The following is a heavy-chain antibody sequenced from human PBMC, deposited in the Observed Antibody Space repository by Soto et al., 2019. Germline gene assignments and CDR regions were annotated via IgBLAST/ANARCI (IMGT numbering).Heavy chain of an antibody. CDR2: IYRGDST. Sequence: GGSLRLSCAASGFTVSNNYMSWVRQGPGKGLEWVSTIYRGDSTYYADSVKGRFTISRDNSKNTLYLLMNSLRTEDTAVYYCGKGRSYYYYYGVDVWGQGTTVTVSS. CDR1: GFTVSNNY. V-gene: IGHV3-53*01. D-gene: IGHD1-26*01. CDR3: GKGRSYYYYYGVDV. J-gene: IGHJ6*02.